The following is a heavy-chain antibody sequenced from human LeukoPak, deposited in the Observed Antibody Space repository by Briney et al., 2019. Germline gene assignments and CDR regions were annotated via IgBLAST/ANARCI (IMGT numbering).Heavy chain of an antibody. CDR1: GGSISSYY. CDR2: IYYSGST. CDR3: ASGYRSSYYYYGMDV. J-gene: IGHJ6*02. D-gene: IGHD5-24*01. Sequence: SETLSLTCTVSGGSISSYYWCWIRQPPGKGLEWIGYIYYSGSTNYNPSLKSRVTISVDTSKNQFSLKLSSVTAADTAVYYCASGYRSSYYYYGMDVWGQGTTVTVSS. V-gene: IGHV4-59*01.